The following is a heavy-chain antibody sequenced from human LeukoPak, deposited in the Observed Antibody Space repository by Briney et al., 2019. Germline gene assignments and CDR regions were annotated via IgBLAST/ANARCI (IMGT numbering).Heavy chain of an antibody. CDR1: GYTFNSYA. V-gene: IGHV1-18*01. Sequence: ASVKVSFKASGYTFNSYAITWVRQAPGQGFEWMGGNSGYNGNTNYAQKLQGRVTMTTDKSTSTVFMELKSLISGDTAVYYCARTARYCSGGSCSYYFDYWGQGTLVTVSS. J-gene: IGHJ4*02. CDR2: NSGYNGNT. CDR3: ARTARYCSGGSCSYYFDY. D-gene: IGHD2-15*01.